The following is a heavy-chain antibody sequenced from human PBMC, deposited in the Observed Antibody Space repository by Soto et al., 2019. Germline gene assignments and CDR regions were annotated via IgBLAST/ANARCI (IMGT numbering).Heavy chain of an antibody. CDR3: AHRSRGYAYYFDR. J-gene: IGHJ4*02. CDR1: GFSLTTRGVA. V-gene: IGHV2-5*02. D-gene: IGHD5-12*01. Sequence: QITLEESGPALVRPTQTLTLTCSFSGFSLTTRGVAVGWIRQPPGKALEWLALIFWDDDKWYSPSMRSRLTIPEDTSKNQVVLTMTNMDPVDTATYYCAHRSRGYAYYFDRWGQGTLVTVSS. CDR2: IFWDDDK.